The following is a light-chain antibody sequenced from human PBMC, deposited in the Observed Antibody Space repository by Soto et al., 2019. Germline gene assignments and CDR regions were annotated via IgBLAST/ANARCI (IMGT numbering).Light chain of an antibody. V-gene: IGKV3-20*01. CDR1: QRVSAGS. Sequence: EIVLTQSPGTLSLSPGERGTLSCRASQRVSAGSIAWYQQKPGQPPRLLIYGTSSRVTGIPDRFSGSGSGTDFTLNINRLEPEDFAMYYCQHYGSSPGLTFGGGTKVDIK. CDR3: QHYGSSPGLT. CDR2: GTS. J-gene: IGKJ4*01.